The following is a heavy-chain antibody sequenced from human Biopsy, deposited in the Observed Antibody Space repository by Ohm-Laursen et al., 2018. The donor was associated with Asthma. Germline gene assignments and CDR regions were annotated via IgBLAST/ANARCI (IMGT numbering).Heavy chain of an antibody. CDR1: GNTFTADY. CDR3: ASLNCDDDCRNIY. J-gene: IGHJ4*02. Sequence: ASVKVSCKASGNTFTADYIHWVRQAPGQGLEWMAIINTSGGSANYAQKFKDRVTLTRDTSTTTVYMDLNRLRSEDTAVYYCASLNCDDDCRNIYWGQGSLVTVSP. V-gene: IGHV1-46*01. D-gene: IGHD2-21*02. CDR2: INTSGGSA.